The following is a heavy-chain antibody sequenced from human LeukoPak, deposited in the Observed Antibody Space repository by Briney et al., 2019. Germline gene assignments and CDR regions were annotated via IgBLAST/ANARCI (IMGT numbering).Heavy chain of an antibody. J-gene: IGHJ4*02. Sequence: GESLRISCKASGYSFITHWIAWVRRTPGKGLGGLGIIYPGDSDTKYNPSFQGHVTISADKSISTAYLQWSSLKASDTAMYYCAKGAGGSGSYYPYFWGEGTLVTVSS. CDR3: AKGAGGSGSYYPYF. D-gene: IGHD3-10*01. V-gene: IGHV5-51*01. CDR2: IYPGDSDT. CDR1: GYSFITHW.